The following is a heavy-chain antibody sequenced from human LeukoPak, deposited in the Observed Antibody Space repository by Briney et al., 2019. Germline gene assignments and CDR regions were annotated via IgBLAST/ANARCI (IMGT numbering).Heavy chain of an antibody. CDR1: GGSISSYY. CDR3: ARVGDYYDSSGYPYGMDV. CDR2: IYTSGST. J-gene: IGHJ6*02. Sequence: SETLSLTCTVSGGSISSYYWSWIRQPAGKGLEWIGRIYTSGSTNYNPSLKSRVTMSVDTSKNQFSLKLSSVTAADMAVYYCARVGDYYDSSGYPYGMDVWGQGTTVTVSS. D-gene: IGHD3-22*01. V-gene: IGHV4-4*07.